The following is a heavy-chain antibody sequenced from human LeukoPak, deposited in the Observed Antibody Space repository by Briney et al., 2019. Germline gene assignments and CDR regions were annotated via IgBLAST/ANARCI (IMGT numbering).Heavy chain of an antibody. Sequence: GGALRLSYAASGFTFSSYEMNWVRQAPGKGLEWVSYISSSGSTTYYADSVKGRFTISRDNAKNSLYLQMNSLRVEDTAVYYCARILEGYHYYMDVWGKGTTVTVPS. V-gene: IGHV3-48*03. CDR2: ISSSGSTT. J-gene: IGHJ6*03. CDR3: ARILEGYHYYMDV. CDR1: GFTFSSYE.